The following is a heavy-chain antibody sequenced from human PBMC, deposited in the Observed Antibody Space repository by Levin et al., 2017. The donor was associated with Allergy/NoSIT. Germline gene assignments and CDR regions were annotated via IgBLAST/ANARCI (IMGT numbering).Heavy chain of an antibody. V-gene: IGHV3-23*01. J-gene: IGHJ6*02. D-gene: IGHD5-12*01. CDR3: AKGRKDIVATILMRHWERNGMDV. Sequence: PSETLSLTCAASGFTFSSYAMSWVRQAPGKGLEWVSAISGSGGSTYYADSVKGRFTISRDNSKNTLYLQMNSLRAEDTAVYYCAKGRKDIVATILMRHWERNGMDVWGQGTTVTVSS. CDR1: GFTFSSYA. CDR2: ISGSGGST.